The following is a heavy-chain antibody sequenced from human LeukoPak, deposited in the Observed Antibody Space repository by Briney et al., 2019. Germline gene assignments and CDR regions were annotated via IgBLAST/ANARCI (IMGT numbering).Heavy chain of an antibody. V-gene: IGHV4-30-4*01. CDR1: GGSISNLDSY. CDR2: IYYSGSA. Sequence: KTSETLSLTCTASGGSISNLDSYWTWIRQPPGKGLEWIGYIYYSGSAYYNPSLNSRVTISVDTSKSQFSLNLSSVTAADTAVYYCARYWSGDFGLDVWGQGTTVSVSS. D-gene: IGHD1-1*01. J-gene: IGHJ6*02. CDR3: ARYWSGDFGLDV.